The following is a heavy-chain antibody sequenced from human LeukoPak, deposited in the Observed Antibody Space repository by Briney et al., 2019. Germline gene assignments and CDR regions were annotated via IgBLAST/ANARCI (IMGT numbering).Heavy chain of an antibody. V-gene: IGHV1-18*01. J-gene: IGHJ4*02. CDR3: ARELFSSTSRPYYFDY. CDR1: GYTFTSYG. Sequence: ASVKVSCKASGYTFTSYGISWVRQAPGQGLEWMGWISAYNGNTNYAQKLQGRVTMTTDTSTSTAYMELRSLRSDDTAVYYCARELFSSTSRPYYFDYWGQGTLVTVSS. CDR2: ISAYNGNT. D-gene: IGHD2-2*01.